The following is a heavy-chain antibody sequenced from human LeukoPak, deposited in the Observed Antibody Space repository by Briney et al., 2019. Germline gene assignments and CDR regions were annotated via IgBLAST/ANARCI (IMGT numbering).Heavy chain of an antibody. D-gene: IGHD1-26*01. J-gene: IGHJ6*03. CDR2: IYTSGST. V-gene: IGHV4-61*02. CDR1: GGSISSGSYC. Sequence: SQTLSLTCTVSGGSISSGSYCWSWIRQPAGKGLEWIGRIYTSGSTNYNPSLKSRVTISVDTSKNQFSLKLSSVTAADTAVYYCARDPDNPGATSPYYYYYYMDVWGKGTTVTVSS. CDR3: ARDPDNPGATSPYYYYYYMDV.